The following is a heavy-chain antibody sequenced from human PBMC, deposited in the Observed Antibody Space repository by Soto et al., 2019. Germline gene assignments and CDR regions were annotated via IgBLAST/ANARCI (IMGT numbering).Heavy chain of an antibody. CDR3: ARVGALQSFDWAGGHYYGMDV. Sequence: SETLSLTCAVYGGSFSGYYWSWIRRPPGKGLEWIGEINHSGSTNYNPSLKSRVTISVDTSKNQFSLKLSSVTAADTAVYYCARVGALQSFDWAGGHYYGMDVWGQGTTVTVSS. CDR1: GGSFSGYY. D-gene: IGHD3-9*01. CDR2: INHSGST. V-gene: IGHV4-34*01. J-gene: IGHJ6*02.